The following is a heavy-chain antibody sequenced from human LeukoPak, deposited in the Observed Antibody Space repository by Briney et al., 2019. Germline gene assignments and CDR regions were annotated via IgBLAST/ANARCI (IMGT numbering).Heavy chain of an antibody. CDR3: SREPVLPFFVWSPHYFDY. CDR2: ISTYNGNT. CDR1: GYKYKNYG. J-gene: IGHJ4*02. Sequence: ASLKVSCKTSGYKYKNYGISWVRQAPGQGLEWVGWISTYNGNTKYSDHVRGRLTVTTDTSTTTVYMELRNLTSDDTAVYYCSREPVLPFFVWSPHYFDYWGQGTPVTVSP. V-gene: IGHV1-18*01. D-gene: IGHD3-3*01.